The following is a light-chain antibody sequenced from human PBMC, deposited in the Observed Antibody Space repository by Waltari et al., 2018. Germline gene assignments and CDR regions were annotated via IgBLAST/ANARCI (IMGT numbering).Light chain of an antibody. Sequence: QSALTQPPSASGSPGQSVTISCTGTSSDVGGYNYVSWYQHHPGKAPKLMIYEVPKRPSGVPDRFSGSKSGNTASLTVSGLQAEDEADYYCSSYAGSNNLVFGGGTKVTVL. J-gene: IGLJ2*01. CDR1: SSDVGGYNY. V-gene: IGLV2-8*01. CDR3: SSYAGSNNLV. CDR2: EVP.